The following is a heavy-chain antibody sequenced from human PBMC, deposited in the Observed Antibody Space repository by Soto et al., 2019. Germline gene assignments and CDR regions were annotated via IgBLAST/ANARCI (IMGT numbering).Heavy chain of an antibody. Sequence: SETLSLTCAVSGGSMSRGGQSWSWIRQPPGKGLEWIGFIYYTGSTYYNPSLKSRVTLSVDRSKNQFSLNLTSVTAADTAMYYCARAPPGPSPRWDFCAQGTTVTVSS. D-gene: IGHD3-10*01. V-gene: IGHV4-30-2*01. CDR1: GGSMSRGGQS. CDR3: ARAPPGPSPRWDF. J-gene: IGHJ6*02. CDR2: IYYTGST.